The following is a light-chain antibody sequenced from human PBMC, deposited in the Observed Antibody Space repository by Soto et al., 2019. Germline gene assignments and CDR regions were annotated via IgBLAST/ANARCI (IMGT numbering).Light chain of an antibody. J-gene: IGLJ1*01. V-gene: IGLV2-14*01. CDR3: SSFTSTSTFV. Sequence: ALTQPASVSGSPGQSITMSCTGTSNDVGGYNYVSWFQQHPGKAPKLLIFEVSNRPSGVSHRFSGSKSGNTASLTISGLQAEDEADYYCSSFTSTSTFVFGSGTKVTVL. CDR2: EVS. CDR1: SNDVGGYNY.